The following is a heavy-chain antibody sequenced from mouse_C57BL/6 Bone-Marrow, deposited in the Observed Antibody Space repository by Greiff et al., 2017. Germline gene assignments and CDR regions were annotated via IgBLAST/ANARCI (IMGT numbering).Heavy chain of an antibody. D-gene: IGHD3-2*02. CDR1: GYAFSSSW. J-gene: IGHJ3*01. V-gene: IGHV1-82*01. CDR3: ALDSSGYEFAY. CDR2: IYTGDGDT. Sequence: VQLQQSGPELVKPGASVKISCKASGYAFSSSWVNWVKQRPGKGLEWIGRIYTGDGDTNYNGTFKGKATLTADKSSSTAYMQLSSLTSEYSAVYFCALDSSGYEFAYWGQGTLVTVSA.